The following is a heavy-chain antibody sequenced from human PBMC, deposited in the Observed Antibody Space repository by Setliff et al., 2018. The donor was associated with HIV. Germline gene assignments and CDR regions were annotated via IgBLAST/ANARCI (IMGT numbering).Heavy chain of an antibody. CDR3: ARAISAAGIAPFDF. D-gene: IGHD6-13*01. J-gene: IGHJ4*02. Sequence: SETLSLTCTVSGGSIISGGYYWGWIRQPPGKGLEWIGSIYYSGSTYYNPSLKSRVTISVDTSKNQFSLNLNSVTAADTAVYYCARAISAAGIAPFDFWGQGTLVTVSS. CDR2: IYYSGST. V-gene: IGHV4-39*07. CDR1: GGSIISGGYY.